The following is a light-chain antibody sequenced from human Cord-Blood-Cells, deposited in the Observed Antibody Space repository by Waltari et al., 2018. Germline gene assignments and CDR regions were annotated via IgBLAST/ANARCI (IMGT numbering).Light chain of an antibody. CDR1: SSDVGGYNY. CDR3: SSYTSSSTLWV. Sequence: QSALTQPASVSGSPGQSITISCTGTSSDVGGYNYVSWYQQHPGKAPKLMIYEVSNRPSGVSNRFAGSKSGITASLTISGLQAEDEADYYCSSYTSSSTLWVFGGGTKLTVL. CDR2: EVS. J-gene: IGLJ3*02. V-gene: IGLV2-14*01.